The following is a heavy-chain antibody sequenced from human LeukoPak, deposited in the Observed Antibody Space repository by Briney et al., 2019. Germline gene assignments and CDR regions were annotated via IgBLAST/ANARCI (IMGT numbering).Heavy chain of an antibody. D-gene: IGHD6-19*01. V-gene: IGHV4-4*07. CDR2: IHTSGST. Sequence: SGPLSLPCIVSGGSISSYYWSWLRQPAGKGLEWIGQIHTSGSTNSNPSLKSRVAMSVDTSKNQFSLELSSVTAADTAVYYCAGRAQTTGWSFDYWGQGALVTVSS. CDR3: AGRAQTTGWSFDY. J-gene: IGHJ4*02. CDR1: GGSISSYY.